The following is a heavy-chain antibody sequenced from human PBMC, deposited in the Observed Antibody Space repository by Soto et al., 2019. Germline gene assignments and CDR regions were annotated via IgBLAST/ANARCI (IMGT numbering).Heavy chain of an antibody. CDR2: ISGGGTTI. D-gene: IGHD1-26*01. J-gene: IGHJ6*02. Sequence: QVQLVESGGGLVKPGGSQRLSCAASGFTFSDYYMSWIRQAPGKGLEWVSYISGGGTTIYYGDSVRGRFTSSRDNAKNSLYLQMNSLRAEDTAVYYCARVTTSSGAYYYYDMDVWGQGTTVTVSS. CDR3: ARVTTSSGAYYYYDMDV. CDR1: GFTFSDYY. V-gene: IGHV3-11*01.